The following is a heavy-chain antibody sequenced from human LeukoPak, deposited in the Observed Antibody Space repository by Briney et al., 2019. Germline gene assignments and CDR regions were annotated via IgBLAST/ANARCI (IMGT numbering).Heavy chain of an antibody. CDR3: ARDQILGDGYNYDY. CDR2: MHYSGST. J-gene: IGHJ4*02. V-gene: IGHV4-61*01. D-gene: IGHD5-24*01. CDR1: GGSVSSASYY. Sequence: SETLSLTCTVSGGSVSSASYYWSWIRQPPGKGLEYIGYMHYSGSTNYNPSLMSRATISVDTSKNQFSLKLNSVTAAGTAVYYCARDQILGDGYNYDYWGQGTLVTVSS.